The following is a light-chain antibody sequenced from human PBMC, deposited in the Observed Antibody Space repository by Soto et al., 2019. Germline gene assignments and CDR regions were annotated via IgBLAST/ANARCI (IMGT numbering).Light chain of an antibody. V-gene: IGKV3-11*01. CDR3: QQRSNWPST. J-gene: IGKJ4*01. Sequence: EIVLTQSPATLSLSPGNRATLSCRASESVSRYLAWYQQKPGQAPRLLIYDASNRATGIPARFSGSGSGTVFTLTITSLEPEDFAVYYCQQRSNWPSTFGGGTKVEIK. CDR1: ESVSRY. CDR2: DAS.